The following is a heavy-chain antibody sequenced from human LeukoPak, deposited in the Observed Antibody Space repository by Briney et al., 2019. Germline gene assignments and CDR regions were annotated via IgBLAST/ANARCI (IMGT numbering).Heavy chain of an antibody. CDR1: GFTFSSYA. J-gene: IGHJ4*02. Sequence: GGSLRLSCAASGFTFSSYAMSWVREAPGKGLEWVAGIIGNGASSYYADSVRGRFSISRANSKSTLYLNMHTLGAEDTAVYYCAGEGGGVGSYTRHDYWGQGTLVTVSS. CDR3: AGEGGGVGSYTRHDY. V-gene: IGHV3-23*01. D-gene: IGHD2-2*02. CDR2: IIGNGASS.